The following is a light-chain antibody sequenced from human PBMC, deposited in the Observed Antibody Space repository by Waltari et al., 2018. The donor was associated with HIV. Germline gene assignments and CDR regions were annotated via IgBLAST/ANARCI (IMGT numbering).Light chain of an antibody. CDR2: DNH. CDR3: ATWDNSLSIGL. Sequence: QSLLTQPPSVSAAPGQHVDISCSGSSSDIGANLVSCYQTLPGGAPKLLIYDNHKRPSGVPDRFSASRSGTSATLDIAGIQTGDEGHYFCATWDNSLSIGLFGGGTKVTVL. V-gene: IGLV1-51*01. CDR1: SSDIGANL. J-gene: IGLJ3*02.